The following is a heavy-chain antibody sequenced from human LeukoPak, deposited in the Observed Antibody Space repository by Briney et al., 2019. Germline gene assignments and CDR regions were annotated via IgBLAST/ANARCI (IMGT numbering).Heavy chain of an antibody. J-gene: IGHJ5*02. CDR2: IRYDGSNK. CDR1: GFTFSSYG. CDR3: AKDRASGYDMPYWFDP. Sequence: GGSLRLSCAASGFTFSSYGMHWVRQAPGKGLEWVAFIRYDGSNKYYADSVKGRFTISRDNSKNTLYLQMNSLRAEDTAVYYCAKDRASGYDMPYWFDPWGQGTLVTVSS. V-gene: IGHV3-30*02. D-gene: IGHD5-12*01.